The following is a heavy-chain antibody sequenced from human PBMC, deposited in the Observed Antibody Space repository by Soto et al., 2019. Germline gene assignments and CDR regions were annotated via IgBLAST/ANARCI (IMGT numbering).Heavy chain of an antibody. CDR1: GYTFTVYY. Sequence: ASVKVSCKASGYTFTVYYIQWVRQAPGQGLEWMGWINPNSGGTNYAQKFQGWVTMTRDTSIGTVYMELNRLKSDDTAVYYCARGKEGIVGPTITLADGMDVWGQGTTVTVSS. J-gene: IGHJ6*02. CDR2: INPNSGGT. D-gene: IGHD1-26*01. CDR3: ARGKEGIVGPTITLADGMDV. V-gene: IGHV1-2*04.